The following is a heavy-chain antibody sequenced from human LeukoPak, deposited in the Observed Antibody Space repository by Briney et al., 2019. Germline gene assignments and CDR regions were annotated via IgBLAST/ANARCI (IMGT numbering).Heavy chain of an antibody. CDR1: GGSFSNNF. Sequence: SETPSLTCAVYGGSFSNNFWSWIRQRPPQGKELIGGINNIGSTNSNQSLKSRVTISVDTSKNQFSLKLSSVTAADTAVYYCARHRRLNYDYVWGSYRYSHFDYWGQGTLVTVSS. CDR3: ARHRRLNYDYVWGSYRYSHFDY. D-gene: IGHD3-16*02. V-gene: IGHV4-34*01. CDR2: INNIGST. J-gene: IGHJ4*02.